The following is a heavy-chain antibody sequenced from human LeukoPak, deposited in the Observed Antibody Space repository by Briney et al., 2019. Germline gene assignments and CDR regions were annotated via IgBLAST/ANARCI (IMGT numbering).Heavy chain of an antibody. Sequence: GGSLRLSCAASGFAFSSYGMSWVRQAPGKGLEWVSYIGSSVGLIYYADSVKGRFTISRDNAKNSLYLQMNSLRAEHTAVYYCARGSDCSGWGQGTLVTASS. V-gene: IGHV3-48*03. D-gene: IGHD2-21*02. J-gene: IGHJ4*02. CDR1: GFAFSSYG. CDR2: IGSSVGLI. CDR3: ARGSDCSG.